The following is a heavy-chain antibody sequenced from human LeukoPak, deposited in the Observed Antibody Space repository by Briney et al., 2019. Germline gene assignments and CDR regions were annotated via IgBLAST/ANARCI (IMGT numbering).Heavy chain of an antibody. D-gene: IGHD4-17*01. CDR2: IYSAGST. CDR1: GFTVSSNS. J-gene: IGHJ4*02. V-gene: IGHV3-53*01. CDR3: ARRDYGDSNPGGGY. Sequence: PGGSLRLSCTVSGFTVSSNSMSWVRQAPGKGLEWVSFIYSAGSTHYSDSVKGRFTIPIDNSKNTLYLQMNSLRAEDTAVYYCARRDYGDSNPGGGYWGQGTLVTVSS.